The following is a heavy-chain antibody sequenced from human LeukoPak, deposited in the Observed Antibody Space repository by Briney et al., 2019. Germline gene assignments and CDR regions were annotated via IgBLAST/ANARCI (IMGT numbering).Heavy chain of an antibody. CDR3: AARSSGNPYF. J-gene: IGHJ4*02. Sequence: GGSLRLSCTASGLTLSNYWMIWVRQAPGKGLQWVAKIKQDGSEKYYVDSVKGRFTISRDNAEHSLYLQMNSLRVEDTAVYYCAARSSGNPYFWGQGTLVTVSS. D-gene: IGHD1-26*01. CDR2: IKQDGSEK. CDR1: GLTLSNYW. V-gene: IGHV3-7*03.